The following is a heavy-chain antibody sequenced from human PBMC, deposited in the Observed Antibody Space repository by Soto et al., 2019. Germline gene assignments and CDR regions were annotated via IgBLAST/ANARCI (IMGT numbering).Heavy chain of an antibody. CDR2: MNPNSGNT. Sequence: GASVKVSCKASGYTFTSYDINWVRQAIGQGLEWMGWMNPNSGNTGYAQKFQGRVTMTRNTSISTAYMELSSLRSEDTAVYYCARGRSRHSSGSFPYWGQGTLVTVSS. CDR1: GYTFTSYD. J-gene: IGHJ4*02. CDR3: ARGRSRHSSGSFPY. V-gene: IGHV1-8*01. D-gene: IGHD6-19*01.